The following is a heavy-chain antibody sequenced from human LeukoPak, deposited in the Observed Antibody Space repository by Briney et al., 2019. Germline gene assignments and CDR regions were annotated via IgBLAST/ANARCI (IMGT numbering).Heavy chain of an antibody. CDR3: AKDGPGGLDAFDI. CDR2: IKKTGSET. V-gene: IGHV3-7*03. CDR1: GFTFSSYV. D-gene: IGHD3-16*01. Sequence: GGSLRLSCAASGFTFSSYVMSWVRQAPGKGLEWVAYIKKTGSETYYVDSVKGRFTITRDNTRNSLFRQMYSLRAEDTAVYYCAKDGPGGLDAFDIWGQGTLVTASS. J-gene: IGHJ4*02.